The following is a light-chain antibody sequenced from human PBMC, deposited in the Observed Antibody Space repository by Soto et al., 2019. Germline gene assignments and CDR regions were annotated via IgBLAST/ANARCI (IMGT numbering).Light chain of an antibody. CDR3: QQYGGSPIT. Sequence: VKQSPAALSVTTGESATLSCRASQSISSNLAWYQQKPVQSPRLLIYGASSRATGVPVRFSGSGSGTDFTLTISRLEPEDFALYYCQQYGGSPITFGLG. CDR1: QSISSN. J-gene: IGKJ5*01. CDR2: GAS. V-gene: IGKV3-20*01.